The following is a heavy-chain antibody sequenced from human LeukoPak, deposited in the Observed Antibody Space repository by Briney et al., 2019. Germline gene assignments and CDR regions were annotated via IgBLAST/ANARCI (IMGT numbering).Heavy chain of an antibody. V-gene: IGHV4-59*01. Sequence: SETLSLTCTVSGGSISSYYWSGIRQPPGKGLEWIGYIYYSGSTNYNPSLKSRVTISVDTSKNQFSLKLSSVTAADTAVYYCARGDSGPYYYDSSGSYFDYWGQGTLVTVSS. D-gene: IGHD3-22*01. J-gene: IGHJ4*02. CDR3: ARGDSGPYYYDSSGSYFDY. CDR1: GGSISSYY. CDR2: IYYSGST.